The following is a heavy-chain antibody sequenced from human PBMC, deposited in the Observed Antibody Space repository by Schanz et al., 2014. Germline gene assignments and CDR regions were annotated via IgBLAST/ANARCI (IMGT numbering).Heavy chain of an antibody. D-gene: IGHD1-26*01. V-gene: IGHV3-48*02. CDR1: GFTFSSHS. CDR2: ISGSGNTI. J-gene: IGHJ4*02. Sequence: DVHLMESGGGLVQPGGSLRLSCVASGFTFSSHSMNWVRQAPGQGLEWLSYISGSGNTIYYADSVKGRFTISRDNAKNSLSLQMDRLRDEDTAVYYCARRYSGRYCFDYWGQGTLVTVSS. CDR3: ARRYSGRYCFDY.